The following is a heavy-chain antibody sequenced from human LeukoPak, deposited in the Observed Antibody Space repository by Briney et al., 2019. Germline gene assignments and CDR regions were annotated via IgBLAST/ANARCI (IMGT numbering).Heavy chain of an antibody. CDR1: GYNFLDYW. Sequence: GESLKISCRGSGYNFLDYWIGWVRQMPGKGLEYMGIIYPGDSDSRYSPSFQGHVTLSVDTSISAVFLQWSSLKASDTAVFYCARHRGVSASSFDIWGQGTLVTVSS. CDR2: IYPGDSDS. J-gene: IGHJ3*02. D-gene: IGHD3-10*01. CDR3: ARHRGVSASSFDI. V-gene: IGHV5-51*01.